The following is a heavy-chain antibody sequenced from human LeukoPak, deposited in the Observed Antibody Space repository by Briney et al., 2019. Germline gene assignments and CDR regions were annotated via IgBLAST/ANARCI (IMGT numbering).Heavy chain of an antibody. CDR1: GGTFSTYA. CDR2: IIPIFGTA. D-gene: IGHD2-21*01. CDR3: AREHRGHYYYGMDV. V-gene: IGHV1-69*01. Sequence: SVKVSCKASGGTFSTYAISWVRQAPGQGLEWMGGIIPIFGTANYAQKFQGRVTITADESTSTAYMELSSLRSEDTAVYYCAREHRGHYYYGMDVWGKGTTVTVSS. J-gene: IGHJ6*04.